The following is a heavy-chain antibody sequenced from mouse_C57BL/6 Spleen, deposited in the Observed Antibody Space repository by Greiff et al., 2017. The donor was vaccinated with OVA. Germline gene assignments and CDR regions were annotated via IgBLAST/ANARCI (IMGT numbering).Heavy chain of an antibody. Sequence: QVQLQQPGAELVKPGASVKLSCKASGYTFTSYWMQWVKQRPGQGLEWIGEIDPSDSYTNYNQKFKGKATLTVDTSASTAYMQLSSLTSEDSAVYYCARKDYGSSRAMDYWGQGTSVTVSS. J-gene: IGHJ4*01. D-gene: IGHD1-1*01. V-gene: IGHV1-50*01. CDR3: ARKDYGSSRAMDY. CDR2: IDPSDSYT. CDR1: GYTFTSYW.